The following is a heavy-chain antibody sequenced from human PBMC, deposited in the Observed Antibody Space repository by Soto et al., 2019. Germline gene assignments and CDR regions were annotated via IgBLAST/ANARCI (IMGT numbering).Heavy chain of an antibody. Sequence: VSVKVSCKTSGYTFTNFGISWVRQAPGQGLEWMGWVTTDKGKTTYAQKFQGRVTMTTDTSTSTAYMELRSLRSDDTAVYYCATRSPAFDYWGQGTPGHRLL. J-gene: IGHJ4*02. V-gene: IGHV1-18*01. CDR1: GYTFTNFG. CDR3: ATRSPAFDY. CDR2: VTTDKGKT.